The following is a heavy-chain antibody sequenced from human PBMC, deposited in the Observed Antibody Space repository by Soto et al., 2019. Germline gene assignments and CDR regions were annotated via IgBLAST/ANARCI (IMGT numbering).Heavy chain of an antibody. CDR3: AKGSYYDFWSGYYKGYGMDV. J-gene: IGHJ6*02. D-gene: IGHD3-3*01. CDR2: ISYDGSNK. Sequence: GGSLRLSCAASGFTYSSYAMHWVRQAPGKGLEWVAVISYDGSNKYYADSVKGRFTISRDNSKNTLYLQMNSLRAEDTAVYYCAKGSYYDFWSGYYKGYGMDVWGQGTTVTVSS. CDR1: GFTYSSYA. V-gene: IGHV3-30-3*01.